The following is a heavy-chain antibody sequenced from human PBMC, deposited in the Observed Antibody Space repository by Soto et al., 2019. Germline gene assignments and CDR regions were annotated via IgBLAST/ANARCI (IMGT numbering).Heavy chain of an antibody. CDR3: AKLPPFGTASDWLDP. V-gene: IGHV5-51*01. Sequence: GESLKISCKASGYIFTSNWIAWVRQMPGKGLEWVGIIYPGDSDTRYSPSFQGQVTISADKSTNTAYLQWSSLKASDTAVYYCAKLPPFGTASDWLDPWAQGAVVPISS. CDR2: IYPGDSDT. J-gene: IGHJ5*02. D-gene: IGHD3-3*01. CDR1: GYIFTSNW.